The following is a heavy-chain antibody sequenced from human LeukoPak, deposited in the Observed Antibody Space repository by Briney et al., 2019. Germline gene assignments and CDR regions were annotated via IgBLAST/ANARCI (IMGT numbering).Heavy chain of an antibody. CDR3: ARVWFDAFDI. CDR2: ISSSGSTI. Sequence: GGSLRLSCAASGFTFSSYAMSWVRQAPGKGLEWVSYISSSGSTIYYADSVKGRFTISRDNAKNSLYLQMNSLRAEDTAVYYCARVWFDAFDIWGQGTMVTVSS. J-gene: IGHJ3*02. CDR1: GFTFSSYA. D-gene: IGHD3-10*01. V-gene: IGHV3-48*03.